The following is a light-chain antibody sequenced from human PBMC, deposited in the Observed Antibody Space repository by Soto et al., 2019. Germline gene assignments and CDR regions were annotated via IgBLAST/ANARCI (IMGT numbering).Light chain of an antibody. Sequence: EIVMTQSPATLSVSPGERATLSCRASQSVSNNFAWYQQKPGQAPRLLIYGASTRATSIPASFSGSGPGTEFTLSISGLQSADFAVYYCQQYNTWPPLTFGGGTKVETK. CDR2: GAS. V-gene: IGKV3-15*01. J-gene: IGKJ4*01. CDR1: QSVSNN. CDR3: QQYNTWPPLT.